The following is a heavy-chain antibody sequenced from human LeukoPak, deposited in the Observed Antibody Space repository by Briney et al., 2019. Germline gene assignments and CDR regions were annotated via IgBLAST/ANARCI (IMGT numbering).Heavy chain of an antibody. J-gene: IGHJ4*02. CDR1: EFTVRRNY. CDR3: TRDQMNY. D-gene: IGHD5-24*01. CDR2: IFSNGDT. V-gene: IGHV3-53*01. Sequence: GGSLRLSCTASEFTVRRNYTLWGRDAPGKGMGWISLIFSNGDTHYADSVKGRFTTSRDTSKNTVSLQINSLRVEDTAMYYCTRDQMNYWGQGTLVTVSS.